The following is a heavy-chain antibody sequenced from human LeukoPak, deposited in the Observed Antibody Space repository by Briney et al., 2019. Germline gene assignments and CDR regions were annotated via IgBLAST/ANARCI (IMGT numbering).Heavy chain of an antibody. D-gene: IGHD2-2*01. J-gene: IGHJ6*02. Sequence: SETLSLTCAVSGGSISSYYWNWIRQPAGKGLEWIGRIYTSGNTNYNPSLKSRVAMSVDTSKNHFSLNLTSVAAADTAVYFCARGGKYQAGMDVWGQATTVTVSS. CDR1: GGSISSYY. V-gene: IGHV4-4*07. CDR2: IYTSGNT. CDR3: ARGGKYQAGMDV.